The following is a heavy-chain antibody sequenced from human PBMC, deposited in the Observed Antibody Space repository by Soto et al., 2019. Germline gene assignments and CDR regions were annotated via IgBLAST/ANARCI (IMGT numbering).Heavy chain of an antibody. CDR1: GYTFTSYD. J-gene: IGHJ4*02. D-gene: IGHD1-1*01. CDR2: MNPNSGNT. V-gene: IGHV1-8*01. Sequence: ASVKVSFKASGYTFTSYDINWVRQATGQGLEWMGWMNPNSGNTGYAQKFQGRVTMTRNTSISTAYMELSSLRSEDTAVYYCARGLQLERPNYYFEYWGQGTLVTVSS. CDR3: ARGLQLERPNYYFEY.